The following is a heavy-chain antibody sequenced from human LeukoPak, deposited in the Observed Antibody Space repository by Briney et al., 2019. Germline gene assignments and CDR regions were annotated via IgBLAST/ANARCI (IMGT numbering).Heavy chain of an antibody. CDR3: ARYCGGDCNYYYGLDV. J-gene: IGHJ6*02. D-gene: IGHD2-21*02. V-gene: IGHV3-23*01. CDR2: ISGSATGS. Sequence: GGSLRLSCAASGFTFSSYAMHWVRQAPGKGLEWVSGISGSATGSYYADSVQGRFTISRDNSKNTLSLQMNSLKVEDTALYYCARYCGGDCNYYYGLDVWGQGTTVIVSS. CDR1: GFTFSSYA.